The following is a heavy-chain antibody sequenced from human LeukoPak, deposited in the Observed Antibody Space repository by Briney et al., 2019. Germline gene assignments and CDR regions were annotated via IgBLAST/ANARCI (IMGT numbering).Heavy chain of an antibody. V-gene: IGHV3-21*01. CDR3: ARELYGDYAFDY. CDR1: GFTFSNYR. D-gene: IGHD4-17*01. CDR2: ISSSSSYI. Sequence: GGSLRLSCAASGFTFSNYRMNWVRQAPGKGLEWVSSISSSSSYIYYADSVKGRFTISRDNAKSSLFLQMNSLRAEDTAVYYCARELYGDYAFDYWGQGTLVTVSS. J-gene: IGHJ4*02.